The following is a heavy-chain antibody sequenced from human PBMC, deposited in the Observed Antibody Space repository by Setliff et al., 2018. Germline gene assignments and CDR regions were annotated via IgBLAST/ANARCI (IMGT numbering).Heavy chain of an antibody. Sequence: PGESLKISCAASGFTFSSYGMHWVRQAPGKGLEWVAFIRYDGSNKYYADSVKGRFTISRDNSKNTLYLQMNSLRAEDTAVYYCAKDLIRRGDGSSPDYWGQGTLVNVSS. D-gene: IGHD3-16*01. CDR2: IRYDGSNK. CDR1: GFTFSSYG. CDR3: AKDLIRRGDGSSPDY. V-gene: IGHV3-30*02. J-gene: IGHJ4*02.